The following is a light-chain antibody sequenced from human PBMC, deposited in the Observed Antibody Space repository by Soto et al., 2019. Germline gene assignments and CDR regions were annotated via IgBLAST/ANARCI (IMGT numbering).Light chain of an antibody. Sequence: EMVMTQSPATLSVSPGERATLSCRASQNLSRNLAWYQQQPGQAPRLLIYGASTRATGIPARFSGSGSGTAFTLTISSLQSEDFPVYYCQQYDNWPHTFGQGTKLEIK. CDR2: GAS. CDR3: QQYDNWPHT. CDR1: QNLSRN. J-gene: IGKJ2*01. V-gene: IGKV3-15*01.